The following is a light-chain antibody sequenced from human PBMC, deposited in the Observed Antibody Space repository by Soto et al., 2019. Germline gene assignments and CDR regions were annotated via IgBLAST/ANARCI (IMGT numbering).Light chain of an antibody. Sequence: QSALTQPASVSGSPGQSITISCTGTSSDVGGYNYVSWYQQHPGKAPKLMIYEVSNRPSGVSNRFSGSKSGNTASLTISGLLAEDEADYYCSSYTRSSIYVFGTGTKLTVL. CDR2: EVS. CDR1: SSDVGGYNY. V-gene: IGLV2-14*01. CDR3: SSYTRSSIYV. J-gene: IGLJ1*01.